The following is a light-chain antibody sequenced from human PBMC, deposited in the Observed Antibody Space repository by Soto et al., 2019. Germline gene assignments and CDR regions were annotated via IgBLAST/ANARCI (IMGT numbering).Light chain of an antibody. J-gene: IGKJ1*01. CDR3: QQYADWPTT. Sequence: EIVMTQSPVTLSVFPWERATLSCRASQSVGATVAWYHQRPGQAPRLRISGDSTRATGVPARVSASGSGTAFTLTITSLQSDDFGVYYCQQYADWPTTFGQGTRVEIK. CDR1: QSVGAT. V-gene: IGKV3-15*01. CDR2: GDS.